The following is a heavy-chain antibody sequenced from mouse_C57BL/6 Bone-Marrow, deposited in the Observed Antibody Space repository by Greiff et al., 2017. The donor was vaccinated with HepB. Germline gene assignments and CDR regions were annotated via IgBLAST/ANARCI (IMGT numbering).Heavy chain of an antibody. CDR2: IDPENGDT. J-gene: IGHJ4*01. V-gene: IGHV14-4*01. D-gene: IGHD2-5*01. CDR3: IAFYSNYAMDY. CDR1: GFNIKDDY. Sequence: EVQLQQSGAELVRPGASVKLSCTASGFNIKDDYMHWVKQRPEQGLEWIGWIDPENGDTEYASKFQGKATITADTSSNTAYLQLSSLTSEDTAVYYCIAFYSNYAMDYWGQGTSVTVSS.